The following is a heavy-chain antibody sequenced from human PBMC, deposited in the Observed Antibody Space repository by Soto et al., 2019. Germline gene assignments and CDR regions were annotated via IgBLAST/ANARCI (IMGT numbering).Heavy chain of an antibody. V-gene: IGHV4-61*01. D-gene: IGHD1-1*01. CDR3: ARVERGTATTVVDAFDI. CDR2: MSHSGGT. J-gene: IGHJ3*02. CDR1: GGFVSSGNYY. Sequence: TSETLSLTCAVYGGFVSSGNYYWSWIRQPPGKGLEWIGEMSHSGGTHFNPSLKSRVTISVDTSKNQFSLKISSVTAADTALYYCARVERGTATTVVDAFDIWGPGTMVTVSS.